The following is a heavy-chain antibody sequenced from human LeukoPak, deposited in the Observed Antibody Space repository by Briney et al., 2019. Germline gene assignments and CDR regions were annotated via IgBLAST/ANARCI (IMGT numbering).Heavy chain of an antibody. CDR3: AREGITMLRGAHTP. CDR1: GFTFSSYW. V-gene: IGHV3-7*01. J-gene: IGHJ5*02. D-gene: IGHD3-10*01. CDR2: IKQDGSEK. Sequence: GGSLRLSCAASGFTFSSYWMSWVRQAPGKGLEWVANIKQDGSEKYYVDSVKGRFTISRDNAKNSLYLQMNSLRAEDTAAFYCAREGITMLRGAHTPWGQGTLVTVSS.